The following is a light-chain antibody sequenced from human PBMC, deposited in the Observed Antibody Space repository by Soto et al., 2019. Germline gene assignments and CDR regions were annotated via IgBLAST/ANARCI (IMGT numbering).Light chain of an antibody. CDR3: QQSYSTPPYT. J-gene: IGKJ2*01. Sequence: DIQMTQSPSSLSASVGDRVTITCRASQSISNDLYWYQQKPGKAPKLLIYAASSLQGGDPSRFSGSGSGPDFTLTISSLQPEDFATYYCQQSYSTPPYTFGQGTRLEIK. V-gene: IGKV1-39*01. CDR2: AAS. CDR1: QSISND.